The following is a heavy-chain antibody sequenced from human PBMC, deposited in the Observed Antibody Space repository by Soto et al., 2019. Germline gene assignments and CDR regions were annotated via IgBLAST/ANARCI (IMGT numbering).Heavy chain of an antibody. J-gene: IGHJ6*03. CDR2: INHSGRT. V-gene: IGHV4-34*01. CDR3: ARGRVVVVAARGYYFMDV. CDR1: GGSFSGYY. D-gene: IGHD2-15*01. Sequence: SETLSLTCAVYGGSFSGYYWSWIRQSPGKGLEWIGDINHSGRTIYNPSFKSRVSISVDTLKNQFPLKLSSVTAADTAVYYCARGRVVVVAARGYYFMDVWGIGTTVTVSS.